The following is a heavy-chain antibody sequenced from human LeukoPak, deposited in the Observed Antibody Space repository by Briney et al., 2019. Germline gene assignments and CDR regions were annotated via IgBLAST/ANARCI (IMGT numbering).Heavy chain of an antibody. CDR2: IRYDGSNK. CDR1: GFTFSSYG. J-gene: IGHJ4*02. Sequence: GGSLRLSCAASGFTFSSYGMHWVRQAPGKGLEWVAFIRYDGSNKYYADSVKGRFTISRDNSKNSLYLQMNSLRAEDTALYYCARTPDEFLQPPDYWGQGTLVTVSS. V-gene: IGHV3-30*02. D-gene: IGHD4-11*01. CDR3: ARTPDEFLQPPDY.